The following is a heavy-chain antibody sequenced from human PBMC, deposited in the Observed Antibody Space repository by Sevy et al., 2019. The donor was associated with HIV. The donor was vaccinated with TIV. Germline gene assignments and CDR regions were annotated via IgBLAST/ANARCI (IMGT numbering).Heavy chain of an antibody. D-gene: IGHD3-3*01. Sequence: ASVKVSCKASGYTFTSYAMNWVRQAPGQGLEWMGWINTNTGNPTYAQGFTGRFVFSLDTSVSTAYLQISSLKAEETAVYYCARDLKRGSGGAYYDFWSGYYYYYYGMDVWGQGTTVTVSS. J-gene: IGHJ6*02. CDR1: GYTFTSYA. CDR2: INTNTGNP. V-gene: IGHV7-4-1*02. CDR3: ARDLKRGSGGAYYDFWSGYYYYYYGMDV.